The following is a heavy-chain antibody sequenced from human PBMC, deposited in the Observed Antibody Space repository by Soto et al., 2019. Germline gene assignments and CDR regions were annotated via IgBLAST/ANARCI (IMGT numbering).Heavy chain of an antibody. CDR3: ARAMTTVTTKGVYYGMDV. Sequence: GGSLRLSCAASGFTFSSYAMHWVRQAPGKGLEWVAVISYDGSNKYYADSVKGRFTISRDNSKNTLYLQMNSLRAEDMAVYYCARAMTTVTTKGVYYGMDVWGQGTTVTVS. CDR1: GFTFSSYA. V-gene: IGHV3-30-3*01. CDR2: ISYDGSNK. J-gene: IGHJ6*02. D-gene: IGHD4-17*01.